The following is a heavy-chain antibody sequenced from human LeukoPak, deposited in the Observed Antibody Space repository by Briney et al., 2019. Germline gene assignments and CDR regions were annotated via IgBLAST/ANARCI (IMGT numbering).Heavy chain of an antibody. CDR2: INGKSGAT. CDR1: GFTFTDHY. J-gene: IGHJ4*02. CDR3: VRDFDWGPDY. D-gene: IGHD3-9*01. Sequence: DSLKVSCKASGFTFTDHYLHWVRQVPGQGLEWMGWINGKSGATFYAQKFQDRITVTRDASISTMYLELNRLTSDDTAVYYCVRDFDWGPDYWGQGTLVAVSS. V-gene: IGHV1-2*02.